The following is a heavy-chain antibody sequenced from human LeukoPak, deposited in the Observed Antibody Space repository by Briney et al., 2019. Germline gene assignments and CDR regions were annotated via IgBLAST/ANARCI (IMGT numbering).Heavy chain of an antibody. D-gene: IGHD5-24*01. CDR3: AGGRDVYGY. CDR2: IKQDGSEK. CDR1: GSTFSSYW. V-gene: IGHV3-7*01. Sequence: PGGSLRLSCAASGSTFSSYWMTWVRQAPGKGLEWVANIKQDGSEKYYVDSVKGRFTISRDNAKNSLYLQMNSLRAEDTAVYYCAGGRDVYGYWGQGTLVTVSS. J-gene: IGHJ4*02.